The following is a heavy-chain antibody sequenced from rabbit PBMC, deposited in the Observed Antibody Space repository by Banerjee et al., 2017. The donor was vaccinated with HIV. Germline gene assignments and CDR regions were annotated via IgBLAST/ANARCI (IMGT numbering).Heavy chain of an antibody. Sequence: QLVESGGGLVTLGGSLKLSCKASGIDFSSYGISWVRQAPGKGLEWIAYIYPDYGSTDYASWVNGRFTISLDNAQNTVYLQLNSLTAADTATYFCARYPSNTYFNLWGPGTLVTVS. CDR2: IYPDYGST. V-gene: IGHV1S7*01. J-gene: IGHJ4*01. CDR3: ARYPSNTYFNL. D-gene: IGHD7-1*01. CDR1: GIDFSSYG.